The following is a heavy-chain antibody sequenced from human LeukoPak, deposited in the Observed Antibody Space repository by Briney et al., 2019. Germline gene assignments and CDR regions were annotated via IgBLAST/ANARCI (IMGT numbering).Heavy chain of an antibody. V-gene: IGHV3-30*04. D-gene: IGHD2-15*01. CDR2: ISDDGSNK. CDR1: GFTFSSYA. CDR3: VRANCGGSCLLIDY. Sequence: PGRSLRLSCAASGFTFSSYAMHWVRQAPGKGLEWVALISDDGSNKFYADSVKGRFTISRDNSKNTLYLQMNSLRAEDTAVYYCVRANCGGSCLLIDYWGQGTLVTVSS. J-gene: IGHJ4*02.